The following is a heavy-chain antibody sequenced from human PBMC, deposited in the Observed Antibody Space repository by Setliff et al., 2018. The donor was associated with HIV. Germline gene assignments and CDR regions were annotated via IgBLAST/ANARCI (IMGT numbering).Heavy chain of an antibody. CDR2: INHSGST. V-gene: IGHV4-34*01. Sequence: SETLSLTCAVFGGSFTDIGGSFTDYYWIWIRQPPGKGLEWIGEINHSGSTHYNPSLKSRLTISVDTSKNQFSLKVNSVTAADTAVYYCAKTTPSSIMSPYYYYMDVGGKGTTVTVSS. D-gene: IGHD6-13*01. CDR3: AKTTPSSIMSPYYYYMDV. J-gene: IGHJ6*03. CDR1: GGSFTDIGGSFTDYY.